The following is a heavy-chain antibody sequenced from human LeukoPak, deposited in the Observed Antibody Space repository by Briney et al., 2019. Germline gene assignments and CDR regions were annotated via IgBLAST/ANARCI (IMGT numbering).Heavy chain of an antibody. CDR1: GGSISSSSYY. Sequence: SETLSLTCTVSGGSISSSSYYWGWIRQPPGKGLEWIGSIYYSGSTYYNPSLNRVTISADTSKNQFSLKLSSVTAADTAVYYCARGIVVVTAMNYWGQGILVTVSS. D-gene: IGHD2-21*02. J-gene: IGHJ4*02. V-gene: IGHV4-39*01. CDR2: IYYSGST. CDR3: ARGIVVVTAMNY.